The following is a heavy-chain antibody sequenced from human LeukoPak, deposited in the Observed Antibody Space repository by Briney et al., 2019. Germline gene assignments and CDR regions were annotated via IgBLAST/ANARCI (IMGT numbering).Heavy chain of an antibody. D-gene: IGHD3-3*01. CDR3: ARNYDFWSAFGFDY. Sequence: GGSLRLSCAASGFTFKSYTMNWVRQAPGKGLEWVSSISSNSGVIHYADSVKGRFTISRDNAKNSLSLQMMSLRAEDTAVYFCARNYDFWSAFGFDYWGQGTLVTVSS. CDR2: ISSNSGVI. V-gene: IGHV3-48*01. CDR1: GFTFKSYT. J-gene: IGHJ4*02.